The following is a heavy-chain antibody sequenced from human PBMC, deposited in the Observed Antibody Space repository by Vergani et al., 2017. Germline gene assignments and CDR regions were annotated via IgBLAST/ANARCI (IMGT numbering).Heavy chain of an antibody. CDR3: ARLYYDTTPYLQGGYDC. D-gene: IGHD3-22*01. J-gene: IGHJ4*02. CDR1: GFTFSACP. V-gene: IGHV3-23*01. CDR2: ISARYPST. Sequence: EVQLLQSGGGVIQPGGSVRLSCAASGFTFSACPMTWVRQAPGKGLEWVSAISARYPSTYYADSVKGRFTISRDNSKNMLYLQMNSLRAGDTAVYYCARLYYDTTPYLQGGYDCWGQGNLVSVSS.